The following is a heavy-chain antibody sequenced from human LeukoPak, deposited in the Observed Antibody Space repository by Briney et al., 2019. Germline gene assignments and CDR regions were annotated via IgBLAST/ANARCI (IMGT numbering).Heavy chain of an antibody. CDR3: ARGGVDLDY. Sequence: SGGSLRLSCAASGFTFSSYSMNWVRQAPGKGLEWVSSISSSSSYIYYADPVKGRFTISRDNAKNSLYLQMNSLRAEDTAVYYCARGGVDLDYWGQGTLVTVSS. V-gene: IGHV3-21*01. J-gene: IGHJ4*02. CDR1: GFTFSSYS. CDR2: ISSSSSYI. D-gene: IGHD3-16*01.